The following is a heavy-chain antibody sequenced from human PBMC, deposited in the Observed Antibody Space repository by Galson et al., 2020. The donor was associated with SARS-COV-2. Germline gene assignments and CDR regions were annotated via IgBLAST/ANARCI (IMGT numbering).Heavy chain of an antibody. Sequence: GESLKISCAASGFTFRLHNMNWVRQAPGKGLEWLSFITSGSATTYYADSVKGRFTISRDNAKNSLYLQMNSLRDDDTAVYYCAREERSTTSTFDYWGPGALVTVSS. J-gene: IGHJ4*02. CDR3: AREERSTTSTFDY. D-gene: IGHD4-17*01. V-gene: IGHV3-48*02. CDR1: GFTFRLHN. CDR2: ITSGSATT.